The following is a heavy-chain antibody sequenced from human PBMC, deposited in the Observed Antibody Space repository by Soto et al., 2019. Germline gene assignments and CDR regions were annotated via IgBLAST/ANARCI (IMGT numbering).Heavy chain of an antibody. CDR1: GLPFTSYS. Sequence: ESGGGLVQPGGSLRLSCSVSGLPFTSYSMSWVRQPPGKGLEWVADISNIGVTTNYADSVKGRFTVSRDNSTKTVYLQMNSLKAEDTAVYYCSTGSPASGWLTHDYWGQGTLVSVSS. V-gene: IGHV3-23*01. CDR2: ISNIGVTT. D-gene: IGHD3-10*01. J-gene: IGHJ4*02. CDR3: STGSPASGWLTHDY.